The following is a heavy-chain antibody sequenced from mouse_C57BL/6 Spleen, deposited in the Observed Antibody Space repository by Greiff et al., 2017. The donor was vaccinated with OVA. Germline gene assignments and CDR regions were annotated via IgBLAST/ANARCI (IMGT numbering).Heavy chain of an antibody. D-gene: IGHD1-3*01. CDR3: ARDGSSYWYFDV. V-gene: IGHV5-4*01. Sequence: EVQLMESGGGLVKPGGSLKLSCAASGFTFSSYAMSWVRQTPEKRLEWVATISDGGSYTYYPDNVKGRFTISRDNAKNNLYLQMSHLKSEDTAMYYCARDGSSYWYFDVWGTGTTVTDSS. CDR1: GFTFSSYA. CDR2: ISDGGSYT. J-gene: IGHJ1*03.